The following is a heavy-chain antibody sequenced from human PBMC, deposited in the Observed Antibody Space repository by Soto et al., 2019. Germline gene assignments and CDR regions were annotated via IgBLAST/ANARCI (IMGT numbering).Heavy chain of an antibody. J-gene: IGHJ6*02. V-gene: IGHV3-66*01. D-gene: IGHD2-15*01. CDR1: GFTVSSNY. CDR3: TTSPRSGGPLTYPLAV. Sequence: PGGSLRLSCAASGFTVSSNYMSWVRQAPGKGLEWVSVIYSGGSTYYADSVKGRFTISRDNSKNTLYLQMNSLRAEDTAVYYCTTSPRSGGPLTYPLAVWGQGTTVTVSS. CDR2: IYSGGST.